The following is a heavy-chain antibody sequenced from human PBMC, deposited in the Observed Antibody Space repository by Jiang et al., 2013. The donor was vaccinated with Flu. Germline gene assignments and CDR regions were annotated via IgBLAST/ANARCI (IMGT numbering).Heavy chain of an antibody. J-gene: IGHJ4*02. CDR3: ARRLSRHFDY. V-gene: IGHV1-3*04. CDR2: INTGNGNT. Sequence: SVKISCKASEYTFTNYAIHWVRQAPGQKLEWMGWINTGNGNTKYSQKFQGRVTITRDTSASTAYMELSSLISEDTAVYYCARRLSRHFDYWGQGTLVTVSS. D-gene: IGHD2/OR15-2a*01. CDR1: EYTFTNYA.